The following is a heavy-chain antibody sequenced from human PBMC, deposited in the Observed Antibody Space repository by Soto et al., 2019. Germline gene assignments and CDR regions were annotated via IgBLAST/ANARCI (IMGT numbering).Heavy chain of an antibody. Sequence: QVTLKESGPVLVKPTETLTLTCTVSGFSLSNARMGVSWIRQPPGKALEWLAHFFSNDEKSYNTSLKSRLTISKHTSKSQVVLTMTNMDPVDTATYYCARIVSYGYSRWFDPWGQGTLVTVSS. CDR3: ARIVSYGYSRWFDP. J-gene: IGHJ5*02. V-gene: IGHV2-26*01. CDR2: FFSNDEK. CDR1: GFSLSNARMG. D-gene: IGHD5-18*01.